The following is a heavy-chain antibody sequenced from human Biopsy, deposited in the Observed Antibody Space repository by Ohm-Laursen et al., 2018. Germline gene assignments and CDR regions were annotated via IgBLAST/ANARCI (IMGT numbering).Heavy chain of an antibody. CDR1: GFKFTTYG. J-gene: IGHJ4*02. CDR3: GKESAAGWDDY. CDR2: ISGFNGNT. Sequence: GPSANPSRTASGFKFTTYGLSSVRQAPGPGFEWMGRISGFNGNTNSAQKFLGRTTMTIDAATSTGYMDLRGLKSDDTAGDYCGKESAAGWDDYWGQGTLVTVSS. D-gene: IGHD6-25*01. V-gene: IGHV1-18*01.